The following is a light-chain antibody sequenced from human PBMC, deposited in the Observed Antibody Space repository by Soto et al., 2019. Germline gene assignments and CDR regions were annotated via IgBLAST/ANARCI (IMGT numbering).Light chain of an antibody. CDR1: QSISSW. Sequence: DIQMTQSPSTLSASVGDRVTITCRVSQSISSWLAWYQQKPGKAPKLLIYDASSLESGVPSRFSGSGSGTEFTLTISSLQPDDFATDYCQQYKSYPYTFGQGTKLEIK. CDR2: DAS. J-gene: IGKJ2*01. V-gene: IGKV1-5*01. CDR3: QQYKSYPYT.